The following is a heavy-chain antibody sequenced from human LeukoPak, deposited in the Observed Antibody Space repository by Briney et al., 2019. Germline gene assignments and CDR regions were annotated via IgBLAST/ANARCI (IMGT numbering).Heavy chain of an antibody. CDR1: GGSISSSSYY. J-gene: IGHJ5*02. Sequence: SETLSLTCTVSGGSISSSSYYWDWIRQPPGKGLEWIGSIYYTGSTYYNPSLKSRVTISVDTSKNQFSLKLSSVTAADTAVYYCASIGGYYDSSGYFDPWGQGTLVTVSS. CDR3: ASIGGYYDSSGYFDP. V-gene: IGHV4-39*01. CDR2: IYYTGST. D-gene: IGHD3-22*01.